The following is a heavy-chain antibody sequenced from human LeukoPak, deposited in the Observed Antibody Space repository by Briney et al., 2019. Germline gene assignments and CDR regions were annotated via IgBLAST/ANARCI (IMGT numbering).Heavy chain of an antibody. CDR3: AREDYDDDGWYFDL. CDR2: IKSDGTST. CDR1: GFTFRRHW. J-gene: IGHJ2*01. D-gene: IGHD4-17*01. Sequence: GGSLRLSCAASGFTFRRHWMHWVRQAPGKGLVWVSRIKSDGTSTTYADSVKGRFTIPRDNAKNTLYLQMTSLRVEDTAEYFCAREDYDDDGWYFDLWGRGTLVTVSS. V-gene: IGHV3-74*01.